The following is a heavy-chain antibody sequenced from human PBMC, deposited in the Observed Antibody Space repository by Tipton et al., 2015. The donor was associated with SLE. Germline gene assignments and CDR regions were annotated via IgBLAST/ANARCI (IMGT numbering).Heavy chain of an antibody. CDR2: FYYSGTR. V-gene: IGHV4-39*07. D-gene: IGHD1-26*01. CDR1: GASFSSTSYY. J-gene: IGHJ4*02. CDR3: ARELVGALSFDQ. Sequence: TLSLTCTVSGASFSSTSYYWGWIRQSPGKGLEWIGSFYYSGTRYYNPSLKSRVTISVDTSKNQFSLNLSSVTAADTAVYYCARELVGALSFDQWGQGTLVTVSS.